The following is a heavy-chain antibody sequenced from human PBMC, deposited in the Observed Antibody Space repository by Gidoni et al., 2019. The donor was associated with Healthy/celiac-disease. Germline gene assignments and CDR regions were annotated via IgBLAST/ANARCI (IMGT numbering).Heavy chain of an antibody. CDR2: SSWKSGSI. D-gene: IGHD6-19*01. J-gene: IGHJ2*01. CDR3: AKDPYGGSGWSGYFDL. V-gene: IGHV3-9*01. CDR1: VFTFVAYA. Sequence: EVQLVESGGGLVQPGRSLRLSCAASVFTFVAYAMLWVRHAPGQGLEGGSGSSWKSGSIGYADAVKGRFTISRDNANNSLYLQMNSLRAEDTALYYCAKDPYGGSGWSGYFDLWGRGTLVTVSS.